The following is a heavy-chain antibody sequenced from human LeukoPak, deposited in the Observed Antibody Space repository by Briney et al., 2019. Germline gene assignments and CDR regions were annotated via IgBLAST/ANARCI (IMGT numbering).Heavy chain of an antibody. Sequence: ASVKVSCKTTGGRFKSYGFSWVRQAPGQGLEWMGGIIPVFDRPTYAQKFEGRVTITADKSTNTTYMEISSLTSDDTAVYYCARDAQWELRAFDVWGQGTTVIVSS. CDR1: GGRFKSYG. J-gene: IGHJ3*01. V-gene: IGHV1-69*06. D-gene: IGHD1-26*01. CDR3: ARDAQWELRAFDV. CDR2: IIPVFDRP.